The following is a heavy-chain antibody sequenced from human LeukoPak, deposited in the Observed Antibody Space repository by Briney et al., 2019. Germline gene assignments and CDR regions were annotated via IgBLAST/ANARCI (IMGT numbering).Heavy chain of an antibody. V-gene: IGHV3-66*02. CDR2: IYSGGST. CDR3: ARGGYRYPYPAYYFDY. J-gene: IGHJ4*02. Sequence: PGGSLRLSCAASGFTVSSNYMSWVRQAPGKGLEWVAGIYSGGSTYYADSVKGRFTISRDNSKNTLYLQMNSLRAEDTAVYYCARGGYRYPYPAYYFDYWGQGTLVTVSS. D-gene: IGHD5-18*01. CDR1: GFTVSSNY.